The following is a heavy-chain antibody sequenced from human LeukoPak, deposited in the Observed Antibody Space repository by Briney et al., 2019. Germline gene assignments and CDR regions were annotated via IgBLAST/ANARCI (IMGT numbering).Heavy chain of an antibody. CDR3: ARRAGAYSHPYDY. J-gene: IGHJ4*02. CDR1: GFTFSRYW. CDR2: IKQDGSEK. Sequence: GGSLRLSCASSGFTFSRYWMSWVRQAPGKGLEWVANIKQDGSEKYYVDSVKDRFTISRDNANNSLYLQMNSLRAKDTAVYYCARRAGAYSHPYDYWGQGTLVTVSS. D-gene: IGHD4/OR15-4a*01. V-gene: IGHV3-7*03.